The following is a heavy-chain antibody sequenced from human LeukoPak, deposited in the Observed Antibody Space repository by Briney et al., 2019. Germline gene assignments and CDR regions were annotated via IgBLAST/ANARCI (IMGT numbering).Heavy chain of an antibody. Sequence: PSETLSLTCTVPGYSISSGYYWGWIRQPPGKGLEWIGSIYHSGSTYYNPSLKSRVTISVDTSKNQFSLKLSSVTAADTAVYYCARVSVGICQTFDYWGQGTLVTVSS. V-gene: IGHV4-38-2*02. D-gene: IGHD2-21*01. CDR3: ARVSVGICQTFDY. J-gene: IGHJ4*02. CDR1: GYSISSGYY. CDR2: IYHSGST.